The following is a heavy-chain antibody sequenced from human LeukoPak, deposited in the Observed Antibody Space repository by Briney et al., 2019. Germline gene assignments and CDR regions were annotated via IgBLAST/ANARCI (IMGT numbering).Heavy chain of an antibody. CDR1: GGSISSGGYY. CDR3: ARLAKVPAANKVVDY. V-gene: IGHV4-31*03. Sequence: SQTLSLTCTVSGGSISSGGYYWSWIRQHPGKGLEWIGYIYYSGSTYYNPSLKSRVTISVDTSKNQFSLKLSSVTAADTAVYYCARLAKVPAANKVVDYWGQGTLVTVSS. CDR2: IYYSGST. J-gene: IGHJ4*02. D-gene: IGHD2-2*01.